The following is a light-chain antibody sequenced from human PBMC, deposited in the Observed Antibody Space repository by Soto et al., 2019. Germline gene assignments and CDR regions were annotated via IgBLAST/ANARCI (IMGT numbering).Light chain of an antibody. V-gene: IGKV4-1*01. Sequence: DIVMTQSPDSLAVSLGERATINCKSSQSVLYSSNNENYLVWYQQKPGQPPKLLIYWASTRESGVPDRFSGSGSGTDFTLTISGLQAEDVAVYYCQQYYSTPWTFGQGTKVEIK. CDR1: QSVLYSSNNENY. J-gene: IGKJ1*01. CDR2: WAS. CDR3: QQYYSTPWT.